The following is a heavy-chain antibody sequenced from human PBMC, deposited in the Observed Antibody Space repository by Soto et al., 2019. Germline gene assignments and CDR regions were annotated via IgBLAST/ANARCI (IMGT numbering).Heavy chain of an antibody. J-gene: IGHJ4*02. CDR1: GGTFSSYA. CDR3: ARGYYDILTGYYGFRFFDY. V-gene: IGHV1-69*13. CDR2: IIPIFGTA. D-gene: IGHD3-9*01. Sequence: ASVKVSCKASGGTFSSYAISWARQAPGQGLEWMGGIIPIFGTANYAQKFQGRVTITADESTSTAYMELSSLRSEDTAVYYCARGYYDILTGYYGFRFFDYWGQGTLVTVSS.